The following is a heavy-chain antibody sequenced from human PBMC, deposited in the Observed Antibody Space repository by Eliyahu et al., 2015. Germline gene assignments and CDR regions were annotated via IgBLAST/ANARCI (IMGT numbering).Heavy chain of an antibody. CDR3: ARNMDV. J-gene: IGHJ6*02. V-gene: IGHV3-7*01. Sequence: QVVESGGGLVQPGXSLXLSCVASGFTFSSYWMNWVRQAPGKGLEWVANINQDGSEKYHVDSVKGRFTISRDNAKNSLYLQMNTLRAEDTAVYYCARNMDVWGQGTTVTVSS. CDR1: GFTFSSYW. CDR2: INQDGSEK.